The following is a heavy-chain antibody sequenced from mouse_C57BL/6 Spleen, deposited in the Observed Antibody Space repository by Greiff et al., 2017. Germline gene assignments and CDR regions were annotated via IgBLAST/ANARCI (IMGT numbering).Heavy chain of an antibody. V-gene: IGHV1-64*01. CDR1: GYTFTSYW. CDR3: ARSGLRSLYYALDY. CDR2: IHPNSGST. J-gene: IGHJ4*01. D-gene: IGHD1-1*01. Sequence: QIQLQHPVAELVKPVASVKLSCKASGYTFTSYWMHWVKQRPGQGLEWIGMIHPNSGSTNYNEKFKSKATLTVDKSSSTAYMQLSSLTSEYSAVYYCARSGLRSLYYALDYWCQGTSVTVSS.